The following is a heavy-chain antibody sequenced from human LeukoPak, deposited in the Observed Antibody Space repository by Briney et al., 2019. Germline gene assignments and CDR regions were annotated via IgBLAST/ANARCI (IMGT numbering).Heavy chain of an antibody. CDR3: ARVVVTAAMPGYYFDY. CDR2: INPNSGGT. Sequence: ASVKVSCKASGYTFTGYYMHWVRQAPGQGHEWMGRINPNSGGTNYAQKFQGRVTMTRDTSISTAYMELSRLRSDDTAVYYCARVVVTAAMPGYYFDYWGQGTLVTVSS. V-gene: IGHV1-2*06. D-gene: IGHD2-2*01. CDR1: GYTFTGYY. J-gene: IGHJ4*02.